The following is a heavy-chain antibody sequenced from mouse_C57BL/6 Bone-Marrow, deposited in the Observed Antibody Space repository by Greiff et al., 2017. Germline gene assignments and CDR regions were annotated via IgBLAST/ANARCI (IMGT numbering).Heavy chain of an antibody. Sequence: QFQLQQSGAELVKPGASVKLSCKASGYTFTSYWMHWVKQRPGRGLAWIGRIDPTSGGTTYNEKFKSKATLTVEKPSSTAYMQLSSLTSEDSAVYYCAKGVTARYFDYWGQGTTLTGSS. CDR1: GYTFTSYW. J-gene: IGHJ2*01. CDR2: IDPTSGGT. V-gene: IGHV1-72*01. CDR3: AKGVTARYFDY. D-gene: IGHD3-2*01.